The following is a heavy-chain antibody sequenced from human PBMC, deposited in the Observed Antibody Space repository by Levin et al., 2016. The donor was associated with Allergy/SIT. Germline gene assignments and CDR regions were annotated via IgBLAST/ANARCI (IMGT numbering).Heavy chain of an antibody. V-gene: IGHV3-53*04. CDR3: ARVGVEGSGVAANPFDY. Sequence: WIRQPPGKGLEWVSVIYSGGSTYYADSVKGRFTISRHNSKNTLYLQMNSLRAEDTAVYYCARVGVEGSGVAANPFDYWGQGTLVTVSS. J-gene: IGHJ4*02. D-gene: IGHD2-15*01. CDR2: IYSGGST.